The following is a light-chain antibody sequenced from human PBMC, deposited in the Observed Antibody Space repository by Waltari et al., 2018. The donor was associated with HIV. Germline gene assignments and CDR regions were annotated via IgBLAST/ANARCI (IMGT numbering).Light chain of an antibody. J-gene: IGKJ4*01. CDR1: QSVGAN. CDR2: GAS. V-gene: IGKV3-15*01. Sequence: EIVMTQSPATLSVSPGERATLSCRASQSVGANLAWYQQRPGQAPRLLIYGASTRASGIPARFSGVGSGTDFTVTISSLQSEDFAVYYCQQYDNWPLTFGGGTKV. CDR3: QQYDNWPLT.